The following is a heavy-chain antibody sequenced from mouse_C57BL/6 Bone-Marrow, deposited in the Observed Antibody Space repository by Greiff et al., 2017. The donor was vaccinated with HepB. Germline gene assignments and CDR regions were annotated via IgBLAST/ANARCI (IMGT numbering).Heavy chain of an antibody. V-gene: IGHV5-17*01. J-gene: IGHJ1*03. CDR2: ISSGSSTI. Sequence: DVKLVESGGGLVKPGGSLKLSCAASGFTFSDYGMHWVRQAPEKGLEWVAYISSGSSTIYYADTVKGRFTISRDNAKNTRFLQMTSLRSEDTAMYYCARQNGYWYFDVWGTGTTVTVSS. CDR1: GFTFSDYG. CDR3: ARQNGYWYFDV.